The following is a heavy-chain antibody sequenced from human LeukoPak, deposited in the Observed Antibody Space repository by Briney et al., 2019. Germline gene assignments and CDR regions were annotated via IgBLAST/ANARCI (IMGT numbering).Heavy chain of an antibody. CDR1: GFTFSSYA. V-gene: IGHV3-23*01. J-gene: IGHJ6*03. CDR3: AKFRGGDYYYYMDV. Sequence: GGSLRLPCAASGFTFSSYAMSWVRQAPGKGLEWVSAISGSGGSTYYADSVKGRFTISRDNSKNTLYLQMNGLRAEDTAVYYCAKFRGGDYYYYMDVWGKGTTVTVSS. D-gene: IGHD3-10*01. CDR2: ISGSGGST.